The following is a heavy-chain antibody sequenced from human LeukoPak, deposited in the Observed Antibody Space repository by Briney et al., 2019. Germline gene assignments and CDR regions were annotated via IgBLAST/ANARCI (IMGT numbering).Heavy chain of an antibody. CDR1: GGSISSYY. CDR3: ARYSGYDSSFDY. CDR2: IYYSGST. Sequence: ASETLSLTCTVSGGSISSYYWSWIRQPPGKGLEWIGYIYYSGSTNYNPSLKSRVTIPVDTSKNQFSLKLSSVTAADTAVYYCARYSGYDSSFDYWGQGTLVTVSS. D-gene: IGHD5-12*01. J-gene: IGHJ4*02. V-gene: IGHV4-59*01.